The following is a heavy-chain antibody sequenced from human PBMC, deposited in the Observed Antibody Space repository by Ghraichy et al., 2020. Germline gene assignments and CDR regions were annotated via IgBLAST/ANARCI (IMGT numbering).Heavy chain of an antibody. V-gene: IGHV4-59*01. D-gene: IGHD1-26*01. Sequence: SETLSLTCTVSGDSINDYYWSWIRQPPGKGLEWIGYIYYSGRADYNPSLKGRVAISVDRPKNQFSLKLNSVTAADTATYYCARGEGATYFDWGQGTLVTVSS. CDR3: ARGEGATYFD. J-gene: IGHJ4*02. CDR2: IYYSGRA. CDR1: GDSINDYY.